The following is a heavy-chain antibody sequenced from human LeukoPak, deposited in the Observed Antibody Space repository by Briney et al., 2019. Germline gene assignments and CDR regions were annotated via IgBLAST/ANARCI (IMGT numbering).Heavy chain of an antibody. Sequence: GSLRLSCASSGFPSTNYIIRWVRQAPGRGLEWVSTITNSDGGTYYADSVRGRFTISRDNSKNTVYLQMSSLRTEDTAIYYCAKGFRYFESWGPGTLVTVSP. J-gene: IGHJ4*02. V-gene: IGHV3-23*01. CDR1: GFPSTNYI. D-gene: IGHD3-10*01. CDR2: ITNSDGGT. CDR3: AKGFRYFES.